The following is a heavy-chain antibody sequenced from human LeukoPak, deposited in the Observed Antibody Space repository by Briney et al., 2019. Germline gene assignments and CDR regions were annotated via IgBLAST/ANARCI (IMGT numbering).Heavy chain of an antibody. D-gene: IGHD6-19*01. Sequence: SETLSLTCAVYGGSFSGYYWSWIRQPPGKGLEWIGEINHSGSTNYNTSLKSRVTKSVDTSKNQFSLKMSSVTAADTAVYYCARASIRRSSGWYVVRDAFDIWGQGTMATVSS. J-gene: IGHJ3*02. CDR3: ARASIRRSSGWYVVRDAFDI. CDR2: INHSGST. V-gene: IGHV4-34*01. CDR1: GGSFSGYY.